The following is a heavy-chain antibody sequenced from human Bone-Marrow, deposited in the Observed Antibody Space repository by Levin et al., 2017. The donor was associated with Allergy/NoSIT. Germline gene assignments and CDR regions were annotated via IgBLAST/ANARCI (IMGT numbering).Heavy chain of an antibody. V-gene: IGHV3-20*04. CDR1: GFTFDDYG. Sequence: GGSLRLSCTASGFTFDDYGMSWVRQAPGKGLEWVAGINWKGENAGYADSVKGRFTISRDNAKNSLYLQMNRLRAEDTALYYCATGGIYYGSAFEYWGQGTLVTVSS. J-gene: IGHJ4*02. D-gene: IGHD3-10*01. CDR3: ATGGIYYGSAFEY. CDR2: INWKGENA.